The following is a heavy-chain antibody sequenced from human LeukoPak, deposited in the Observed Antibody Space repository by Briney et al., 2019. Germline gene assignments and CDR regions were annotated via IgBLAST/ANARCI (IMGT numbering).Heavy chain of an antibody. CDR2: IYYSGST. CDR3: ARHAGIAAAGPYYFDY. V-gene: IGHV4-59*08. D-gene: IGHD6-13*01. J-gene: IGHJ4*02. Sequence: SETLSLTCTVSGGSISSYYWSWIRQPPGKGLEWIGYIYYSGSTNYNPSLKSRVTISVDTSKNQFSLKLSSVTAADTAVYYCARHAGIAAAGPYYFDYWGQGTLVTVSS. CDR1: GGSISSYY.